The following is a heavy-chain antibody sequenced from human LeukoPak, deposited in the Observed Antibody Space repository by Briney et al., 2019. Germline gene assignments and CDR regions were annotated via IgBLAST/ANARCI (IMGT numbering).Heavy chain of an antibody. D-gene: IGHD3-22*01. Sequence: GGSLRLSCAASGFTFSSYGMNWVRQAPGKGLEWVSVVIGSGGSTYYADSVKGRFTISRDNSKNTLYLQMNSLRAEDTAVYYCAKTVDSSGYYRSYFDYWGQGTLVTVSS. CDR2: VIGSGGST. CDR1: GFTFSSYG. CDR3: AKTVDSSGYYRSYFDY. J-gene: IGHJ4*02. V-gene: IGHV3-23*01.